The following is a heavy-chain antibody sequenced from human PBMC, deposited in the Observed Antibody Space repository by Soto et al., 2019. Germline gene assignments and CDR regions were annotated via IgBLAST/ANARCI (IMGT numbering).Heavy chain of an antibody. V-gene: IGHV1-2*02. CDR2: INPNSGGT. CDR3: ARADLDSYGSFDS. CDR1: GYTFTGYY. Sequence: QVQLVQSGAEVKKPGASVKVSCQSSGYTFTGYYMHWERQAPGQGLEWMGWINPNSGGTTYAQKFQGVVTMTRDTSISIAYMELSSLRTDDTALYYCARADLDSYGSFDSWGQGTLVTVSS. J-gene: IGHJ4*02. D-gene: IGHD5-18*01.